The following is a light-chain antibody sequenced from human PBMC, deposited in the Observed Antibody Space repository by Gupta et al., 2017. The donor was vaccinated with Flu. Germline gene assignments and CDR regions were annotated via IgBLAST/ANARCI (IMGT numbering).Light chain of an antibody. V-gene: IGKV3-20*01. CDR2: GVS. Sequence: PGTLSLSPGERATLSCRASQSVRSCCLAWYQVKPGQAPKLLIYGVSSSATGIPDRFSGSGSGTDFTLTISRREPEDFAVYYFQHYGSSLTFVWGTKVEIK. CDR3: QHYGSSLT. CDR1: QSVRSCC. J-gene: IGKJ4*01.